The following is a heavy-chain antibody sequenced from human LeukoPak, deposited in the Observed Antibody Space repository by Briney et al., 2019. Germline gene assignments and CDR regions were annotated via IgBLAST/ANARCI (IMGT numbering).Heavy chain of an antibody. CDR3: ARGEGTR. CDR2: IYYSGST. CDR1: GGSISSSSYY. J-gene: IGHJ4*02. D-gene: IGHD3-10*01. V-gene: IGHV4-39*07. Sequence: PSETLSLTCTVSGGSISSSSYYWGWIRQPPGKGLEWIGSIYYSGSTYYNPSLKSRVTISVDTSKNQFSLRLSSVTAADTAVYYCARGEGTRWGQGTLVTVSS.